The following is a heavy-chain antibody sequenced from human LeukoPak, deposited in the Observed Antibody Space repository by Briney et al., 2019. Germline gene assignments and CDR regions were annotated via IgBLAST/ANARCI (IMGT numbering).Heavy chain of an antibody. CDR2: INHSGST. CDR1: GGSFSGYY. CDR3: ARDYFYVWGSYRYGFDY. Sequence: SETLSLTCAVYGGSFSGYYWSWIRQPPGKGLEWIGEINHSGSTNYNPSLKSRVTISVDTSKNQFSLKLSSVTAADTAVYYCARDYFYVWGSYRYGFDYWGQGTLVTVSS. J-gene: IGHJ4*02. V-gene: IGHV4-34*01. D-gene: IGHD3-16*02.